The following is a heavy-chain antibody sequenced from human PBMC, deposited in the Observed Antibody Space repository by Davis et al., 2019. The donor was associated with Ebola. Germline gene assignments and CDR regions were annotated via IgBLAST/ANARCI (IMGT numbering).Heavy chain of an antibody. CDR3: ARDLPPWAVTTNYYYGMDV. CDR2: IYYSGST. V-gene: IGHV4-31*03. J-gene: IGHJ6*02. Sequence: MPSETLSLTCTVSGGSISSGGYYWSWIRQHPGKGLEWIGYIYYSGSTYYNPSLKSRVTISVDTSKNQFSLKLSSVTAADTAVYYCARDLPPWAVTTNYYYGMDVWGQGTTVTVSS. CDR1: GGSISSGGYY. D-gene: IGHD4-17*01.